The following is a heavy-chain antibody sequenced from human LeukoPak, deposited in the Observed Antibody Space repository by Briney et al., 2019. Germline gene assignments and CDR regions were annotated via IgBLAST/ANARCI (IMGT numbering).Heavy chain of an antibody. J-gene: IGHJ4*02. CDR2: IYYSGST. V-gene: IGHV4-39*07. D-gene: IGHD4-23*01. Sequence: SETLSLTCTVSGGSISSSSYYWGWIRQPPGKGLEWIGSIYYSGSTYYNPSLKSRVTLSLDTSKNQFSLKLSSVTAADTAVYYCARDSDYGGNSGIDYWGQGTLVTVSS. CDR3: ARDSDYGGNSGIDY. CDR1: GGSISSSSYY.